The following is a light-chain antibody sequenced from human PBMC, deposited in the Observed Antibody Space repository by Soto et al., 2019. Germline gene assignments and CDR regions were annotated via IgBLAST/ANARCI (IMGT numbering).Light chain of an antibody. CDR1: SSNIGAGYD. J-gene: IGLJ2*01. CDR3: QSYDSSLSGYVV. V-gene: IGLV1-40*01. CDR2: GNS. Sequence: QSVLTQPPSVSGAPGQRVTISCTWSSSNIGAGYDVHWYQQLPGTAPILLIYGNSNRPSGVPDRFSGSKSGTSASLAITGLRAEDEADYYCQSYDSSLSGYVVFGGGTKVTV.